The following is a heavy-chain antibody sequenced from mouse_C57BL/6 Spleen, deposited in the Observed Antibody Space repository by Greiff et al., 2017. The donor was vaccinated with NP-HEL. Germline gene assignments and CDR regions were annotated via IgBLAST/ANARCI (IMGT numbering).Heavy chain of an antibody. V-gene: IGHV1-15*01. Sequence: VKLMESGAELVRPGASVTLSCKASGYTFTDYEMHWVKQTPVHGLEWIGAIDPETGGTAYNQKFKGKAILTADKSSSTAYMELRSLTSEDSAVYYCYSNSPFDYWGQGTTLTVSS. D-gene: IGHD2-5*01. J-gene: IGHJ2*01. CDR3: YSNSPFDY. CDR1: GYTFTDYE. CDR2: IDPETGGT.